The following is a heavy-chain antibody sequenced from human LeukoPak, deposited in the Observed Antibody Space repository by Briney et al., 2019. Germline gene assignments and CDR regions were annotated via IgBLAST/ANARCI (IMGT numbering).Heavy chain of an antibody. CDR2: INHSGSS. Sequence: SETLSLTCAISGGSFSGYYWSWIRQPPGKGLEWIGEINHSGSSNYNPSLKGRITISVDTSKNQFSLRLSSMTAADTAVYYCARVGVDSSGYYYVNAFDIWGQGTMVTVSS. J-gene: IGHJ3*02. V-gene: IGHV4-34*01. CDR1: GGSFSGYY. CDR3: ARVGVDSSGYYYVNAFDI. D-gene: IGHD3-22*01.